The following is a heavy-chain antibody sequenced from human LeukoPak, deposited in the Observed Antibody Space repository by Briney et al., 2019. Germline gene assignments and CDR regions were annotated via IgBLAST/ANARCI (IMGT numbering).Heavy chain of an antibody. CDR2: IYHSGST. J-gene: IGHJ4*02. CDR3: ASSGDTAMATFDY. D-gene: IGHD5-18*01. Sequence: SETLSLTCAVSGGSISSSNWWSWVRQPPGQGLEWIGEIYHSGSTNYNPSLKSRVTISVDKSKNQFSLKLSSVTAADTAVYYCASSGDTAMATFDYWGQGTLVTVSS. CDR1: GGSISSSNW. V-gene: IGHV4-4*02.